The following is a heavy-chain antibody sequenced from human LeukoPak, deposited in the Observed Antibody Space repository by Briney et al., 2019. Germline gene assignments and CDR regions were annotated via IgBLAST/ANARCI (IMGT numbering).Heavy chain of an antibody. CDR2: IYTSGST. Sequence: PSETLSLTCAVYGGSFSGYYWSWIRQPAGKGLEWIGRIYTSGSTNYNPSLKSRVTMSVDTSKNQFSLKLSSVTAADTAVYYCARERSSCYSGFCYYYYMDVWGKGTTVTISS. CDR1: GGSFSGYY. J-gene: IGHJ6*03. V-gene: IGHV4-4*07. D-gene: IGHD2-2*01. CDR3: ARERSSCYSGFCYYYYMDV.